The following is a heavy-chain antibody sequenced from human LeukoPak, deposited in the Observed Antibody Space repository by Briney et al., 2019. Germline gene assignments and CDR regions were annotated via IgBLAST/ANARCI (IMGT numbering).Heavy chain of an antibody. Sequence: GGSLRLSCAASGFTFSTYIMNWVRQAPGKGLEWVSSISSSDYIYYVDSVKGRFTISRDNAKKSLYLQMNSLRAKDTAVYYCARGNIKFDYWGQGTLVTVSS. CDR2: ISSSDYI. J-gene: IGHJ4*02. CDR3: ARGNIKFDY. CDR1: GFTFSTYI. V-gene: IGHV3-21*01.